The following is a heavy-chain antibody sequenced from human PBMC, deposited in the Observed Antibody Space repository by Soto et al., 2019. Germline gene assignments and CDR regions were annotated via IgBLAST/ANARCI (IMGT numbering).Heavy chain of an antibody. CDR1: GGTFSSYA. D-gene: IGHD6-6*01. Sequence: QVQLVQSGAEVKKPGSSVKVSCKASGGTFSSYAITWVRQAPGQGLEWMGRIIPIFGTTNYAQKFQGRVTSTADESTSTAYMDLSSLRADDTAVYYCAKSPDPYSSSNYYYYGMDVWGHGTTVTVSS. CDR2: IIPIFGTT. V-gene: IGHV1-69*15. J-gene: IGHJ6*02. CDR3: AKSPDPYSSSNYYYYGMDV.